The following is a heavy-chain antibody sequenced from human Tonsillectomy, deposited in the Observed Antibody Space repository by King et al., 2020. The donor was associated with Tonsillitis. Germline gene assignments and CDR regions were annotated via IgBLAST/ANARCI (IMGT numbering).Heavy chain of an antibody. CDR3: AKAKGGVAAADSGMDV. CDR2: TRYDGSNK. D-gene: IGHD6-13*01. CDR1: GFTFSTYG. Sequence: VQLVESGGGVVRPGGSLRLSCAASGFTFSTYGMHWVRQAPGKGLEGVAFTRYDGSNKYYAESVKGRFTISRDNSKNTLYLQMNSLRAEDTAVYYCAKAKGGVAAADSGMDVWGQGTTVTVS. J-gene: IGHJ6*02. V-gene: IGHV3-30*02.